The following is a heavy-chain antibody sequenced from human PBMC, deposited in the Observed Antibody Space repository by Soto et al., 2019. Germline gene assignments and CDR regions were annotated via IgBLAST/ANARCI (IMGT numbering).Heavy chain of an antibody. CDR2: ISAFNGAT. Sequence: ASLKVACKASGYTFTIVGGSWVRQDPGQGLEWMGWISAFNGATNYAQKFQDRITMTTDTPTSTAYMELRSLRSDDTAVYYCARLYSSGWPRSYSDYRGQGTLVTVSS. V-gene: IGHV1-18*01. CDR1: GYTFTIVG. CDR3: ARLYSSGWPRSYSDY. D-gene: IGHD6-19*01. J-gene: IGHJ4*02.